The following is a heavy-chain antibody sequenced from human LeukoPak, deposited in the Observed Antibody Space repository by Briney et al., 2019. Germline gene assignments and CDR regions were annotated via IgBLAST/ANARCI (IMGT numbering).Heavy chain of an antibody. J-gene: IGHJ5*02. Sequence: PSETLSLTCSASGGSIGSITYYWAWIRQPPGKGLEWIGSLHYSGSTDYNPSLKSRVTVSVDTSKNQFSLKLSSVTAADTAVYYCARGLTWIQLWSNWFDPWGQGTLVTVSS. CDR1: GGSIGSITYY. CDR2: LHYSGST. CDR3: ARGLTWIQLWSNWFDP. D-gene: IGHD5-18*01. V-gene: IGHV4-39*07.